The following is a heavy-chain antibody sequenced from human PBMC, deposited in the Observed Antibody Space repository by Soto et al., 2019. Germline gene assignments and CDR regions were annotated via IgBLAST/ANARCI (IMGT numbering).Heavy chain of an antibody. V-gene: IGHV3-30-3*01. J-gene: IGHJ4*02. CDR1: GFTFSSYA. D-gene: IGHD6-13*01. CDR3: ARAAGTELPQLYYFDY. CDR2: ISYDGSNK. Sequence: GGSLRLSCAASGFTFSSYAMHWVRQAPGKGLEWVAVISYDGSNKYYADSVKGRFTISRDNSKNTLYLQMNSLRAEDTAVYYCARAAGTELPQLYYFDYWGQGTLVTVSS.